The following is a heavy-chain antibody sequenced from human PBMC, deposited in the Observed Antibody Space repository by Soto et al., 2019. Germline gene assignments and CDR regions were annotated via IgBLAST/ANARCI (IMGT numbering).Heavy chain of an antibody. CDR2: IKQDGSEK. Sequence: GGSLRLSCAASGFTFSSYWMSWVRQAPGKGLEWVANIKQDGSEKYYVDSVKGRFTISRANAKNSLYLQMNSLRAEDTAVYYCAIRFLEWLSHHSFDIWGQGTMVTVSS. J-gene: IGHJ3*02. D-gene: IGHD3-3*01. V-gene: IGHV3-7*01. CDR1: GFTFSSYW. CDR3: AIRFLEWLSHHSFDI.